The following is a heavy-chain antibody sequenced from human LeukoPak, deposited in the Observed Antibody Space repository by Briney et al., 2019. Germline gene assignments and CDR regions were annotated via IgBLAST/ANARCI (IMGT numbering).Heavy chain of an antibody. CDR1: DGSISDWY. CDR3: ARHYYGDVYYFDF. Sequence: PSETLSLTCTATDGSISDWYWSWIRQSPGKGLEWIAYFYYSGTSRYNPSLKSRVTVSGDTSKNQLSLKLTSVTAADTAVYYCARHYYGDVYYFDFWGQGTLVTVSS. J-gene: IGHJ4*02. V-gene: IGHV4-59*08. D-gene: IGHD4-17*01. CDR2: FYYSGTS.